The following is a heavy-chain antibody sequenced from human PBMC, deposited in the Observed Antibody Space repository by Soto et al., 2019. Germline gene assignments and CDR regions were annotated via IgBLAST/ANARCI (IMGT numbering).Heavy chain of an antibody. Sequence: QVQLQESGPGLVKPSETLSLICSVSGGSIISHYWSWIRQPPGKGLEWIGYIHYSGSTEYNPSLKSRLTRSVDTYKNQFSLKLSSVTAADTAVYYCARGGWSLDYWGQGTLVTVSS. D-gene: IGHD2-15*01. CDR3: ARGGWSLDY. CDR2: IHYSGST. CDR1: GGSIISHY. V-gene: IGHV4-59*11. J-gene: IGHJ4*02.